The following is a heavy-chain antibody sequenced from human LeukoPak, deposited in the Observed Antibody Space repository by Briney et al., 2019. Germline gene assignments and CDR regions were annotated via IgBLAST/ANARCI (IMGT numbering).Heavy chain of an antibody. J-gene: IGHJ5*02. CDR1: GGSFSGYY. CDR3: ARGPLLRYFGVGP. D-gene: IGHD3-9*01. V-gene: IGHV4-34*01. Sequence: MSSETLSLTCAVYGGSFSGYYWSWIRQPPGKGLEWLGEINHSGSTNYNPSLKSRVTISVDTSKNQFSLKLSSVTAADTAVYYCARGPLLRYFGVGPWGQGTLVTVSS. CDR2: INHSGST.